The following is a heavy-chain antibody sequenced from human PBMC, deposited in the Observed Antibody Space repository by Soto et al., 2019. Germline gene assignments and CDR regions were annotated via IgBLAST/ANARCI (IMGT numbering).Heavy chain of an antibody. CDR2: INGGNDKT. V-gene: IGHV1-3*01. D-gene: IGHD3-22*01. J-gene: IGHJ4*02. CDR1: GYNFTAYA. CDR3: ARVGYFDSHGFPRPYDY. Sequence: ASVKVSCKASGYNFTAYAIYWVRQAPRQRLEWLGWINGGNDKTGYSQRFQGRLSITKKTSATTAFMELSNLRSEDTAVYYCARVGYFDSHGFPRPYDYWGQGTLVTVSS.